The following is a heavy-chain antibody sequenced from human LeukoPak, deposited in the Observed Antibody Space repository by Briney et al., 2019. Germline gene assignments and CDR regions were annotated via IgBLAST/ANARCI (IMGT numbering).Heavy chain of an antibody. D-gene: IGHD6-19*01. CDR2: ISYDGSNK. CDR1: GFTFSSYA. V-gene: IGHV3-30-3*01. CDR3: ARGRGWQFYYYYGMDV. Sequence: GGSLRLSCAASGFTFSSYAMHWVRQAPGKGLAWVAVISYDGSNKYYADSVKGRFTISRDNSKNTLYLQMNSLRAEDTAVYYCARGRGWQFYYYYGMDVWGQGTTVTVSS. J-gene: IGHJ6*02.